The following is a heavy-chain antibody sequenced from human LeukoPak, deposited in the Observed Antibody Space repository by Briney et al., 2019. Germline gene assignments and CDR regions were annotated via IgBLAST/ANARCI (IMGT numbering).Heavy chain of an antibody. CDR3: ARETGDDAFDI. D-gene: IGHD7-27*01. CDR1: GFTESSNY. CDR2: IYSGGTT. J-gene: IGHJ3*02. V-gene: IGHV3-66*01. Sequence: PGGSLRLSCAASGFTESSNYTRWVRQAPGKGLEGVAVIYSGGTTYYADSVKGRFAISRDNYEEALYLPMNSLRAEDTAVYYCARETGDDAFDIWGQGTMVTVSS.